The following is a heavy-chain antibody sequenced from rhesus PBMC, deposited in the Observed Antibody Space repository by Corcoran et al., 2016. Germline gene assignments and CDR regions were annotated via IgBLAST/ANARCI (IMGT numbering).Heavy chain of an antibody. CDR1: GGSSSRVHSY. D-gene: IGHD4-29*01. V-gene: IGHV4S11*01. CDR3: ARARVAAIDY. CDR2: IYGSGGST. J-gene: IGHJ4*01. Sequence: VQLQESGPGLVKPSATLSLTCAVSGGSSSRVHSYWTRRRQPTGKGPEWIGYIYGSGGSTNYNPSLKSRVTLSVDTSKNQLSLKLSSVTTADTAVYYCARARVAAIDYWGQGVLVTVSS.